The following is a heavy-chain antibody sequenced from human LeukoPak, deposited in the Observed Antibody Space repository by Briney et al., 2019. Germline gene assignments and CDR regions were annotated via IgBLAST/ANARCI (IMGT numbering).Heavy chain of an antibody. CDR1: GFTFSSYA. CDR3: AKGLYSSSWYDGLRYYYYGMDV. D-gene: IGHD6-13*01. CDR2: ISGSGGST. Sequence: PGGSLRLSCAASGFTFSSYAMSWVRQAPGKGLEWVSAISGSGGSTYYADSVKGRFTISRDNSKNTLYLQMNSLRAEDTAVYYCAKGLYSSSWYDGLRYYYYGMDVWGQGTTVTVSS. J-gene: IGHJ6*02. V-gene: IGHV3-23*01.